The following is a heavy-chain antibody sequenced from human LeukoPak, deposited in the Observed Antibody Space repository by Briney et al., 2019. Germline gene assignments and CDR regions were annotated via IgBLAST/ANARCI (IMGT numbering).Heavy chain of an antibody. CDR2: IYYSGST. D-gene: IGHD3-10*01. CDR3: ARGGLLWFGELLYHYGMDV. J-gene: IGHJ6*02. V-gene: IGHV4-31*03. CDR1: GGSISSGGYY. Sequence: SETLSLTSTVSGGSISSGGYYWSWIRQHPGKGLEWIGYIYYSGSTYYHPSLKSRVTISVDTSKNQFSLKLSSVTAADTAVYYCARGGLLWFGELLYHYGMDVWGQGTTVTVSS.